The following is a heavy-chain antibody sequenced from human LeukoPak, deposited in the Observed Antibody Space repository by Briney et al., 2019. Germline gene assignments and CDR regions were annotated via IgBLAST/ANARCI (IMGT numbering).Heavy chain of an antibody. CDR3: AKRGAGSGGLHY. J-gene: IGHJ4*02. D-gene: IGHD6-19*01. Sequence: GGSLRLSCAASGFTFNLYAMTWVRQAPGKGLLDVSTFYETLKTDYADSVKGRFTISRDTSNNMLYLQTNSLRTEDTAIYYCAKRGAGSGGLHYWGQGTLVTVSS. CDR1: GFTFNLYA. CDR2: FYETLKT. V-gene: IGHV3-23*01.